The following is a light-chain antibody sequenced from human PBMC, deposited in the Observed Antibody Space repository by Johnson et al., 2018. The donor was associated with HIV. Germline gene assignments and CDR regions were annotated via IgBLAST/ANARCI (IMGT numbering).Light chain of an antibody. CDR3: GTWDSSLTVGV. V-gene: IGLV1-51*02. Sequence: QSVLSQPPSVSAAPGQKVTISCSGSSSNIGNNYVSWYQQLPGTAPKLLIYENNKRPSGIPDRFSGSKSGTSAALDIAGLQTGDEADYYCGTWDSSLTVGVVGSGTKVTVL. J-gene: IGLJ1*01. CDR1: SSNIGNNY. CDR2: ENN.